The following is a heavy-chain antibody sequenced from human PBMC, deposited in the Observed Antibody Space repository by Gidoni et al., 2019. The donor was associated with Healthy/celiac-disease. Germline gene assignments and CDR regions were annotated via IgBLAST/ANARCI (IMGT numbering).Heavy chain of an antibody. V-gene: IGHV4-61*02. CDR3: ARAAGYGLPFDY. D-gene: IGHD5-18*01. Sequence: QVQLQESGPGLVKPSQTLSLTCTVSGGSISSGSYYWSWIRQPAGKGLEWIGRIYTSGSTNYNPSLKSRVTISVDTSKNQFSLKLSSVTAADTAVYYCARAAGYGLPFDYWGQGTLVTVSS. J-gene: IGHJ4*02. CDR2: IYTSGST. CDR1: GGSISSGSYY.